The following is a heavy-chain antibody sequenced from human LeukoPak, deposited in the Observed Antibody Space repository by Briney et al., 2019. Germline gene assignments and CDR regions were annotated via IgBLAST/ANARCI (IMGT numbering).Heavy chain of an antibody. CDR3: AAQRWLQLPFDY. CDR1: GFTFSSYG. J-gene: IGHJ4*02. V-gene: IGHV3-23*01. CDR2: ISGSGGST. D-gene: IGHD5-24*01. Sequence: PGRSLRLSCAASGFTFSSYGMHWVRQAPGKGLEWVSAISGSGGSTYYADSVKGRFTISRDNSKNTLYLQMNSLRAEDTAVYYCAAQRWLQLPFDYWGQGTLVTVSS.